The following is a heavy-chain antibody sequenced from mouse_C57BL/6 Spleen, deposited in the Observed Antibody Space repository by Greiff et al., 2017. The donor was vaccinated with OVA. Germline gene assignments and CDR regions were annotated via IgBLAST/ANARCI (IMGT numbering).Heavy chain of an antibody. J-gene: IGHJ3*01. Sequence: QVQLQQPGAELVMPGASVKLSCKASGYTFTSYWMHWVKQRPGQGLEWIGEIDPSDSYTNYNQKFKGKSTLTVDNSSSTAYMQLSSLTSEDSAVDYCARGERSAWFAYWGQGTLVTVSA. CDR3: ARGERSAWFAY. CDR2: IDPSDSYT. V-gene: IGHV1-69*01. CDR1: GYTFTSYW.